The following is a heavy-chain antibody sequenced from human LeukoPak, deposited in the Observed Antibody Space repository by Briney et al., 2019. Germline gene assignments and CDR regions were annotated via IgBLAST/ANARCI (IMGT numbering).Heavy chain of an antibody. Sequence: GASVKVSCKASGYTFTSFGISWERQAPGQGLEWMGWISAYNGNTNYAQKLQGRVTMTTDTSTSTAYMELRSLRSDDTAVYYCARSMGGWRERGFDYWGQGTLVTVSS. CDR2: ISAYNGNT. CDR1: GYTFTSFG. V-gene: IGHV1-18*01. J-gene: IGHJ4*02. CDR3: ARSMGGWRERGFDY. D-gene: IGHD6-19*01.